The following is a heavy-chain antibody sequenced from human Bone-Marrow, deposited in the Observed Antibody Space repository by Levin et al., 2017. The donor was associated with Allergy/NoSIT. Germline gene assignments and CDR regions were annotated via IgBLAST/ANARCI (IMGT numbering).Heavy chain of an antibody. J-gene: IGHJ4*02. Sequence: GGSLRLSCAASGFTFSDYYLSWIRQAPGKGLEWVSYISSSSTYTNYADSVKGRFTISRDNAKNSLYLQMNSLSAEDTAVYYCARIGIGATIYHFDYWGQGTLVTVSS. V-gene: IGHV3-11*03. CDR1: GFTFSDYY. CDR2: ISSSSTYT. CDR3: ARIGIGATIYHFDY. D-gene: IGHD5-12*01.